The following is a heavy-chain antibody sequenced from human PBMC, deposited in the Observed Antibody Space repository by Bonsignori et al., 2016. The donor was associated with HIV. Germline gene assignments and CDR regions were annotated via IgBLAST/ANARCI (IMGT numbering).Heavy chain of an antibody. Sequence: VQLVQSGGELKKPGESLKISCKGFGYTFPTFWIGWVRQMPGKGLEWMGAIFPFDSQIKYSPSFQGQVTISADMSVSTAYLQWRGLKASDTAMYFCVRHNIHLGSVENLDYWGQGTLVTVSS. CDR3: VRHNIHLGSVENLDY. D-gene: IGHD3-10*01. CDR1: GYTFPTFW. V-gene: IGHV5-51*01. J-gene: IGHJ4*02. CDR2: IFPFDSQI.